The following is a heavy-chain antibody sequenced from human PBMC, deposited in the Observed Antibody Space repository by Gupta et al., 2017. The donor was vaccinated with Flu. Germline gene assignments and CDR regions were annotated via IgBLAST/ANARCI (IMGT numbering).Heavy chain of an antibody. CDR2: ISGSGGST. V-gene: IGHV3-23*01. D-gene: IGHD2-2*01. CDR3: AKFFGVVVPAAIVGFDY. CDR1: GFTFSSYA. J-gene: IGHJ4*02. Sequence: EVQLLESGGGLVQPGGSLRLSCAASGFTFSSYAMSWVRQAPGKGLEWVSAISGSGGSTYYADSVKGRFTISRDNSKNTLYLQMNSLRAEDTAVYYCAKFFGVVVPAAIVGFDYWGQGTLVTVSS.